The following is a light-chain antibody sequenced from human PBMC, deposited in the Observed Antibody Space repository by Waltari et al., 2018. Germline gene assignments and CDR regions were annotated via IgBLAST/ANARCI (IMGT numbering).Light chain of an antibody. CDR1: QSVSSN. V-gene: IGKV3-15*01. Sequence: EIVMTQSPATLSVSPGERATLPCRASQSVSSNLAWYQQKPGQAPRLLIYGASTRAPGIPARFSGSESGTEFTLTISSRQSEDFAVYYCQQYNNWPPYTFGQGPSWRSN. CDR3: QQYNNWPPYT. J-gene: IGKJ2*01. CDR2: GAS.